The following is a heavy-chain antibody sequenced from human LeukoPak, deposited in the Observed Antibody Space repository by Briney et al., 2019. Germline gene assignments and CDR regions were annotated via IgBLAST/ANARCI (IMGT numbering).Heavy chain of an antibody. CDR1: GFNFRDYS. J-gene: IGHJ5*02. D-gene: IGHD3-10*01. V-gene: IGHV3-21*01. CDR2: ISGTSSFM. Sequence: GGSLRLSCVAYGFNFRDYSMNWVRQAPGKGLDWVSGISGTSSFMYYGDSVKGRFTVSRDNAKNSLYLQMESLRAEDTAVYYCARDLHYYGSGPWGQGTLVTVSP. CDR3: ARDLHYYGSGP.